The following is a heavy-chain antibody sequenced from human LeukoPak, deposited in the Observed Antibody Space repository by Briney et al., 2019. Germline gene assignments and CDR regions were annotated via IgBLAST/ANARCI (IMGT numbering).Heavy chain of an antibody. CDR3: ARDVSGSSYYYLDY. V-gene: IGHV3-30*01. J-gene: IGHJ4*02. CDR2: ISYDGSDK. CDR1: GFTFSSYA. D-gene: IGHD6-13*01. Sequence: GRSLRLSCAASGFTFSSYAMHWVRQAPGKGLEWVAVISYDGSDKYSADSVKGRFTISRDNSKNTLYLQMNSLRAEDTAVYYCARDVSGSSYYYLDYWGQRTLVTVSS.